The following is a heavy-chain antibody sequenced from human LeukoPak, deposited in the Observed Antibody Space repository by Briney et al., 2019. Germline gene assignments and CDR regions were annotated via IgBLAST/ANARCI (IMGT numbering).Heavy chain of an antibody. CDR3: GRHGGSGYYYTPFNI. D-gene: IGHD3-22*01. V-gene: IGHV4-39*01. Sequence: SETLSLTCTVSGGSISSSSYYWGWIRQPPGKGLEWIGSIYYSGSTYYNPSLKGRVTISVDTSKNQFSLKLSSVTAADTALYYCGRHGGSGYYYTPFNIWGQGTMVTVSS. J-gene: IGHJ3*02. CDR1: GGSISSSSYY. CDR2: IYYSGST.